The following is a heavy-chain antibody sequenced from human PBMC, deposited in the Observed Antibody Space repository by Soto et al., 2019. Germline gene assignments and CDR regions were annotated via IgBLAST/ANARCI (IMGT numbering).Heavy chain of an antibody. J-gene: IGHJ4*02. V-gene: IGHV3-7*01. CDR3: AREGTYYDILTGYYTDY. Sequence: EVQLVESGGGLVQPWGSLRLSCAASGFTFSSYGMSWVRQAPGKGLEWVANIKQDGSEKYYVDSVKGRFTISRDNAKNSLYLQMNSLRAEDTAVYYCAREGTYYDILTGYYTDYWGQGTLVTVSS. CDR2: IKQDGSEK. CDR1: GFTFSSYG. D-gene: IGHD3-9*01.